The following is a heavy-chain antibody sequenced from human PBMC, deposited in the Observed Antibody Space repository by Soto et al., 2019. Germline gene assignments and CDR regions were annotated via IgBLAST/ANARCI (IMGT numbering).Heavy chain of an antibody. CDR1: GGSVSSSHYY. J-gene: IGHJ5*02. Sequence: PSETLSLTCTVFGGSVSSSHYYWSWIRQPPGKGLEWIGQIYYSGSTKYNPSLRSRLTISVDMSKNQFSLKLSSVTAADTAIYYCARVVVEGTNRFDPWGQGNLVTVSS. CDR2: IYYSGST. CDR3: ARVVVEGTNRFDP. V-gene: IGHV4-61*01. D-gene: IGHD1-1*01.